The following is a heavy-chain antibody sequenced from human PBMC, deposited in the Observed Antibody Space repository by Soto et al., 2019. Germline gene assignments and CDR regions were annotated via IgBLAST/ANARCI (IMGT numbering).Heavy chain of an antibody. CDR2: IYYSGST. CDR1: GGSISSSSYY. D-gene: IGHD2-2*01. J-gene: IGHJ6*03. CDR3: AREWTDIVVVPAEAYYYYYMDV. Sequence: SETLSLTCTVSGGSISSSSYYWGWIRQPPGKGLEWIGSIYYSGSTYHNPSLKSRVTISVDTSKNQFSLKLSSVTAADTAVYYCAREWTDIVVVPAEAYYYYYMDVWGKGTTVTVSS. V-gene: IGHV4-39*02.